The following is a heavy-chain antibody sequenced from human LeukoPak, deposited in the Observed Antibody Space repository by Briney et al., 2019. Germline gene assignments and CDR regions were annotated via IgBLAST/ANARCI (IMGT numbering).Heavy chain of an antibody. CDR1: GYTFISYY. J-gene: IGHJ4*02. D-gene: IGHD5-18*01. Sequence: ASVKASCKASGYTFISYYMHWVRQAPGQGLEWIGWISAYNGNTNYAQKLQGRVTMTTDTSTSTAYMELRSLRSDDTAVYYCARGQVDTAMGTFDYWGQGTLVTVSS. CDR3: ARGQVDTAMGTFDY. V-gene: IGHV1-18*04. CDR2: ISAYNGNT.